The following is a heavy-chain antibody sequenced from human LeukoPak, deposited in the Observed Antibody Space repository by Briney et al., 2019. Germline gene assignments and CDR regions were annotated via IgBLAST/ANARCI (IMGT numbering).Heavy chain of an antibody. D-gene: IGHD6-13*01. J-gene: IGHJ4*02. CDR2: ISWNSGSI. CDR3: ARSIPYGTTWYGRSDY. Sequence: GGSLRLSCAASGFTFDDYAMHWVRQAPGKGLEWVSGISWNSGSIGYADSVKGRFTISRDNALNSLYLQMNSLRAEDTAIYYCARSIPYGTTWYGRSDYWGQGTLVTVSS. V-gene: IGHV3-9*01. CDR1: GFTFDDYA.